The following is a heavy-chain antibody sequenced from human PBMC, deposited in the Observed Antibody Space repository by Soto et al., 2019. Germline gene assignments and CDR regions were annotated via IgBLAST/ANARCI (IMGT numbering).Heavy chain of an antibody. V-gene: IGHV3-53*01. CDR2: FYSGGST. D-gene: IGHD3-10*01. Sequence: GGSLRLSCEAFGFTVSANYMIWVRQTPGKGLEWVSVFYSGGSTFYADSVKGRFTISRDNSRNTLYLQMRSLRAEDTAVYYCARGFPSMTYYGEYYFDYWGQGTLVTVSS. CDR3: ARGFPSMTYYGEYYFDY. CDR1: GFTVSANY. J-gene: IGHJ4*02.